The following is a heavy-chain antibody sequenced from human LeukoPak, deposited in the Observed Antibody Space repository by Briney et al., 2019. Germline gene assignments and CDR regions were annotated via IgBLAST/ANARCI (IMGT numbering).Heavy chain of an antibody. J-gene: IGHJ4*02. CDR2: INSDGRST. D-gene: IGHD3-10*01. CDR1: GFTFSSYW. V-gene: IGHV3-74*01. CDR3: AREYYYGNYFDY. Sequence: PGGSLRLSCAASGFTFSSYWMHWVRQAPGKGLVWVSRINSDGRSTTYADSVTGRFTISRDNAKNTLYLQMNSLRAENTAVYYCAREYYYGNYFDYWGQGTLVTVSS.